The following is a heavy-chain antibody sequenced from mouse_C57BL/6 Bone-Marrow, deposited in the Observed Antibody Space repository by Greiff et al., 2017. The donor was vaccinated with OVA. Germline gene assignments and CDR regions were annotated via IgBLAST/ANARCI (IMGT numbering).Heavy chain of an antibody. J-gene: IGHJ3*01. CDR3: ARVYGGAY. D-gene: IGHD1-1*01. Sequence: LQPGAELVKPGASVKLSCQASGYPFTSYWMHWVKQRPGQGLEWIGMIHPNSGSTNYNEKFKSKATLTVDKSSSTAYMQLSSLTSEDSAVYYCARVYGGAYWGQGTLVTVSA. CDR2: IHPNSGST. V-gene: IGHV1-64*01. CDR1: GYPFTSYW.